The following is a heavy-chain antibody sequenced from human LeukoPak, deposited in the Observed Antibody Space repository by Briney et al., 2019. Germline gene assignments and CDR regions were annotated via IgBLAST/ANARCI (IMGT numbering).Heavy chain of an antibody. D-gene: IGHD3-22*01. CDR2: IYWDDDK. CDR3: AHFTYYYESSGFGY. V-gene: IGHV2-5*02. CDR1: GFSLSTSGVG. J-gene: IGHJ4*02. Sequence: SGPTLLHPTQTLTLTYTFSGFSLSTSGVGAGWIRQPPGKALEWLALIYWDDDKRYSPSLKSRLTITKDTSKNQVVLTMTNMDPVDTATYYCAHFTYYYESSGFGYWGQGTLVTVSS.